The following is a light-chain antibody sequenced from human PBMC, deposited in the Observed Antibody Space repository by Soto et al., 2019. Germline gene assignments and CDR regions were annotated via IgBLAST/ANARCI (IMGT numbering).Light chain of an antibody. CDR2: ETS. J-gene: IGKJ4*01. CDR3: QQYDSVPIT. Sequence: DIPMTQSPASLSASVGDRVTITCQASQQISNYVNWYQQRPGKAPKLLIYETSNLETGVPSRFSGRGSGTDFSFTISRLQPEDFATYYCQQYDSVPITFGGGTTVEIK. V-gene: IGKV1-33*01. CDR1: QQISNY.